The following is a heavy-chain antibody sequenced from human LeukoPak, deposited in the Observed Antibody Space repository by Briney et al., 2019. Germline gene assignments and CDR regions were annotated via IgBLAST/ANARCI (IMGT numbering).Heavy chain of an antibody. V-gene: IGHV1-18*01. CDR3: ARDQHKFDY. J-gene: IGHJ4*02. CDR2: ISTYNGNT. Sequence: ASVKVSCKASGYIFTNFDITWVRQAPRQGLEWMGWISTYNGNTDYAQKLQGRVTMTTDTSTSTAYMELRSLTSDDTAMYYCARDQHKFDYWGQGTLVTVSS. CDR1: GYIFTNFD.